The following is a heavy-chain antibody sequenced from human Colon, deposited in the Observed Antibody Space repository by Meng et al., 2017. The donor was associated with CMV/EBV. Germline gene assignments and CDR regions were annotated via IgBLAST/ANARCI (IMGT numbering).Heavy chain of an antibody. V-gene: IGHV3-30*02. CDR2: IRFDGSHI. Sequence: GESLKISCAASGFTFSSYWMSWVRQAPGKGLEWVAFIRFDGSHIFYGDSVKGRLTISRGNSKNTLFLEINSLRVEDTAVYYCAKSLDPVTPRDYFYGMDIWGQGTTVTVSS. CDR1: GFTFSSYW. D-gene: IGHD2-21*02. J-gene: IGHJ6*02. CDR3: AKSLDPVTPRDYFYGMDI.